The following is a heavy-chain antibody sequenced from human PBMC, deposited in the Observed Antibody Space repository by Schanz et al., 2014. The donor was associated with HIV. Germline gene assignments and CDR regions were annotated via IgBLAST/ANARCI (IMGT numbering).Heavy chain of an antibody. D-gene: IGHD1-26*01. CDR2: IDGVGDNT. Sequence: EVQLVESGGHLVQPGRSLRLSCAASGFTFTDYAMHWVRQVPGKGLEWVAAIDGVGDNTYYADSVKGRFTISRDNSKNTVYLRMSGLRAEDTAVYYCANQRYSGTYRPFDYRGRGTLVTVSS. CDR3: ANQRYSGTYRPFDY. V-gene: IGHV3-23*04. J-gene: IGHJ4*02. CDR1: GFTFTDYA.